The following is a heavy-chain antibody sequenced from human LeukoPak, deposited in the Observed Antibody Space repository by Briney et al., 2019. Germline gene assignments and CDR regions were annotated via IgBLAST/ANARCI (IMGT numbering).Heavy chain of an antibody. J-gene: IGHJ4*02. CDR2: ISSTGSTT. V-gene: IGHV3-48*03. CDR1: GFTFSTFA. D-gene: IGHD5-18*01. Sequence: GGSLRLSCAASGFTFSTFAMSWVRQAPGKGLEWVSYISSTGSTTYYADSVKGRFTISRDNAQNSLYVQMNSLRAEDTAVYYCARRDEYSYGNFDYWGQGTLVTVSS. CDR3: ARRDEYSYGNFDY.